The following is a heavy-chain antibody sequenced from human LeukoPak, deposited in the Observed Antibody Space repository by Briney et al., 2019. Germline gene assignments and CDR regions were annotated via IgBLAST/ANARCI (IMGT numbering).Heavy chain of an antibody. CDR3: ARDLFPSPIVATTTTH. J-gene: IGHJ4*02. D-gene: IGHD5-12*01. V-gene: IGHV3-48*01. CDR2: ISSSSSTI. Sequence: GGSLRLSCAASGFTFSSYSMNWVRQAPGKGLEWVSYISSSSSTIYYADSVKGRFTISRDNAKNSLYLQMNSLRAEDTAVYYCARDLFPSPIVATTTTHWGQGTLVTVSS. CDR1: GFTFSSYS.